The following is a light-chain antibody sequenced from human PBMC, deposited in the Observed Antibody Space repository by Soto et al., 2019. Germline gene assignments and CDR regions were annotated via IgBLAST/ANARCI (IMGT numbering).Light chain of an antibody. CDR3: QQFDSSSYT. J-gene: IGKJ2*01. V-gene: IGKV3-20*01. Sequence: EIVVTQSPGALSLSPGDRATLSCRASQSVSSSYLAWYQQKPGQAPRLLIYSASSRATGITDRFSGSGSGTDFTLTISRLEPEDFAVYYCQQFDSSSYTFGQGTKLEIK. CDR1: QSVSSSY. CDR2: SAS.